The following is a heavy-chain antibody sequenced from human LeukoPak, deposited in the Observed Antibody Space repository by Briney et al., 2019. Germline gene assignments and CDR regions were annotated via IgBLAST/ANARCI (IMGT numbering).Heavy chain of an antibody. V-gene: IGHV3-11*01. Sequence: GGSLRLSCAASGFTFSDYYMSWVRQSPGKGLEWFSYISSGGSSIYYADSVKGRFTISRDNAKISLYLQMNSLRAEDTAVYYCARTRYSYGYYFDYWGLGALVTVSS. CDR2: ISSGGSSI. CDR1: GFTFSDYY. D-gene: IGHD5-18*01. J-gene: IGHJ4*02. CDR3: ARTRYSYGYYFDY.